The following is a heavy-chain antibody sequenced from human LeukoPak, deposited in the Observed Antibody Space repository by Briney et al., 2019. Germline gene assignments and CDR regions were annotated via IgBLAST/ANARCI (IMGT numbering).Heavy chain of an antibody. CDR3: AKSGGYGLIDY. CDR1: GYSISSGYY. Sequence: PSETLSLTCTVSGYSISSGYYWGWIRQPPGMGLEWIGSMFHSGSSYYNPSLRSRVTISIETSKNQISLRLNSVTAADTAIYYCAKSGGYGLIDYWGQGTLVTVSS. J-gene: IGHJ4*02. CDR2: MFHSGSS. D-gene: IGHD1-26*01. V-gene: IGHV4-38-2*02.